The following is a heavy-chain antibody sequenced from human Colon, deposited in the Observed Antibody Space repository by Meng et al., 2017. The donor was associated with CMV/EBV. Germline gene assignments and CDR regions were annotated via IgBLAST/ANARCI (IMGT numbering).Heavy chain of an antibody. CDR2: ISGNGGST. CDR1: GFTFSNYG. J-gene: IGHJ4*01. D-gene: IGHD5-18*01. CDR3: AKHATKYGYGRDYFEY. V-gene: IGHV3-23*01. Sequence: GGSLRLSCAASGFTFSNYGMSWVRQAPGKGLEWVSVISGNGGSTYYGDSVKGRFTISRDNSNNTLYLQMRSLRAEDTAVYYCAKHATKYGYGRDYFEYWGQGILVTVSS.